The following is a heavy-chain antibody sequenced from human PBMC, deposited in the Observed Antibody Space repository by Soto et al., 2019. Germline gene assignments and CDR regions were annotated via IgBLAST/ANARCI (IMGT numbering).Heavy chain of an antibody. D-gene: IGHD3-22*01. CDR2: IIPFLGVR. V-gene: IGHV1-69*08. CDR1: GDPFRPYT. CDR3: PRDWDSSGSTREFAGH. J-gene: IGHJ4*02. Sequence: QVHLVQSGAEVKKPGSSVKVSCKASGDPFRPYTLNWVRQAPGQGLEWMGRIIPFLGVRNHAQKFQDRVTITADKSASTACLQFRSQRSEHRAVDYCPRDWDSSGSTREFAGHWGQGTLVTVAS.